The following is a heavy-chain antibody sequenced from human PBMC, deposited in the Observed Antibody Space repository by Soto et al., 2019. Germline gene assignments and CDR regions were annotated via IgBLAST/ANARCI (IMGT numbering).Heavy chain of an antibody. CDR2: ISAYNGNT. J-gene: IGHJ5*02. CDR3: AREGYYDSSGYYYVRWFDP. CDR1: GYTFTSYG. D-gene: IGHD3-22*01. V-gene: IGHV1-18*01. Sequence: QVQLVQSGAEVKKPGASVKVSCKASGYTFTSYGISWVRQAPGQGLEWMGWISAYNGNTNYAQKLQGRVTMTTDTSTRTAYRELRSLRSDDTAVYYCAREGYYDSSGYYYVRWFDPWGQGTLVTVSS.